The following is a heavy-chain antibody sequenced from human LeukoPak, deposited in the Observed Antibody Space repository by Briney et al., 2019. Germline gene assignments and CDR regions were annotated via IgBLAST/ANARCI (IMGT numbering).Heavy chain of an antibody. J-gene: IGHJ3*02. CDR3: ARLGVHDAFDI. CDR2: INHSGST. CDR1: GFTFDDYG. Sequence: GSLRLSCAASGFTFDDYGMSWIRQPPGKGLEWIGEINHSGSTNYNPSLKSRVTISVDTSKNQFSLKLSSVTAADTAVYYCARLGVHDAFDIWGQGTMVTVSS. D-gene: IGHD3-10*01. V-gene: IGHV4-34*01.